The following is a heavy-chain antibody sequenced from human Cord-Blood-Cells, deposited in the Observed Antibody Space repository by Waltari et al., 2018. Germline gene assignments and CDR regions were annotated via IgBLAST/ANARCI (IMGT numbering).Heavy chain of an antibody. J-gene: IGHJ3*02. Sequence: QLQLQESGPGLVKPSENLSLTCPVSGGSLSSRRYYWGCIRQPPGKGLEWIGSIYYSGGTYYNPSLKSRVTISVDTSKTQFSLKLSSVTAADTAVYYCARHNRWMVTMIVDAFDIWGQGTMVTVSS. CDR1: GGSLSSRRYY. CDR2: IYYSGGT. CDR3: ARHNRWMVTMIVDAFDI. V-gene: IGHV4-39*01. D-gene: IGHD3-22*01.